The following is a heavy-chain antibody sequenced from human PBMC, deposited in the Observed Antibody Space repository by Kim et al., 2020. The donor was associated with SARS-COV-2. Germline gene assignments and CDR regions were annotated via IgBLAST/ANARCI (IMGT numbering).Heavy chain of an antibody. J-gene: IGHJ4*02. CDR2: ITNNNGKT. Sequence: GGSLRLSCAASGFAVYSFAMNWVRQAPGKGLEWISAITNNNGKTYYQDSVKGRFTISRDESKNIVYLHMNSLRVEDTAVYYCAKDHPSPGWPTFGDWGQG. V-gene: IGHV3-23*01. CDR3: AKDHPSPGWPTFGD. D-gene: IGHD6-19*01. CDR1: GFAVYSFA.